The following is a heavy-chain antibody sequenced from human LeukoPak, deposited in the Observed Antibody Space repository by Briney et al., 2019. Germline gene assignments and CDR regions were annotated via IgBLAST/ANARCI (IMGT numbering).Heavy chain of an antibody. D-gene: IGHD6-19*01. CDR1: GGSISSSSYY. V-gene: IGHV4-39*07. CDR2: IYYSGST. Sequence: SETLSLTCTVSGGSISSSSYYWGWIRQPPGKGLEWIRSIYYSGSTYYNPSLKSRVTISVDTSKNQFSLKLSSVTAADTAVYYCARGSGWYSAFDYWGQGTLVTVSS. CDR3: ARGSGWYSAFDY. J-gene: IGHJ4*02.